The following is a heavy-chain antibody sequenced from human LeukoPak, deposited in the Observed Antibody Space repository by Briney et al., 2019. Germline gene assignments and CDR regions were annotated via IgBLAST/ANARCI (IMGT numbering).Heavy chain of an antibody. CDR2: TYYRSKWYN. CDR1: GDSVSSNSAA. V-gene: IGHV6-1*01. Sequence: SQTLSLTCAISGDSVSSNSAAWNWIRQSPSRGLEWLGRTYYRSKWYNDYAVSVKSQITINPDTSKNQFSLQLNSVTPEDTAVYYCARMRGYCSSTSCYGNAFDIWGQGTMVTVSS. D-gene: IGHD2-2*01. J-gene: IGHJ3*02. CDR3: ARMRGYCSSTSCYGNAFDI.